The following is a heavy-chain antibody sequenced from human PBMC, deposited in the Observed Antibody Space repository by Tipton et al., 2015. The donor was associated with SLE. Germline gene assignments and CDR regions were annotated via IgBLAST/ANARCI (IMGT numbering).Heavy chain of an antibody. D-gene: IGHD6-13*01. Sequence: QLVQSGVEVKKPGASVKVSCKASGYTFVSYGINWVRQAPGQGLEWMGWISTYNGNTNYAQKFQGRVTMTEDTSTDTAYMELSSLRSEDTAVYYCATDLAAAGISDYWGQGTLVTVSS. V-gene: IGHV1-18*01. J-gene: IGHJ4*02. CDR1: GYTFVSYG. CDR2: ISTYNGNT. CDR3: ATDLAAAGISDY.